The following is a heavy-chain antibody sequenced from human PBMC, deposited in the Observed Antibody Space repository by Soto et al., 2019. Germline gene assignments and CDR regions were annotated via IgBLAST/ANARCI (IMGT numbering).Heavy chain of an antibody. CDR2: INHSGST. Sequence: KPSETLSFTCAVYGGSFSGYYCSWIRQPPGKGLEWIGEINHSGSTNYNPSPKSRVTISVDTSKNQFSLKLSSVTAADTAVYYCARRKGYSSGWYNCDYYYGMDVWGQGTTVTVSS. D-gene: IGHD6-19*01. CDR1: GGSFSGYY. CDR3: ARRKGYSSGWYNCDYYYGMDV. V-gene: IGHV4-34*01. J-gene: IGHJ6*02.